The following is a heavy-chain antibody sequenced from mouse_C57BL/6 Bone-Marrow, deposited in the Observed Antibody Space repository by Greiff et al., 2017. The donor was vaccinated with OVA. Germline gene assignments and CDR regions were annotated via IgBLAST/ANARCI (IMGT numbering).Heavy chain of an antibody. J-gene: IGHJ2*01. D-gene: IGHD1-1*01. CDR2: ISDGGSYT. V-gene: IGHV5-4*01. CDR3: ARLPHYFDY. Sequence: DVHLVESGGGLVKPGGSLKLSCAASGFTFSSYAMSWVRQTPEKRLEWVATISDGGSYTYYPDNVKGRFTISRDNAKNNLYLQMSHLKSEDTAMYYCARLPHYFDYWGQGTTLTVSS. CDR1: GFTFSSYA.